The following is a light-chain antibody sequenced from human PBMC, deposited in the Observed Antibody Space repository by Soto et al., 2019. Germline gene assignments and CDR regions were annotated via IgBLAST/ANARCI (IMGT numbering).Light chain of an antibody. CDR3: SSYTSSSTLYVV. J-gene: IGLJ2*01. V-gene: IGLV2-14*01. CDR1: SSDVGGYNY. CDR2: EVS. Sequence: QSALTQPASVSGSPGQSITISCTGTSSDVGGYNYVSWYQQHPGKAPKLMIYEVSNRPSGVSNRFSGSKSGNSASLTISGLQAEDEADYSCSSYTSSSTLYVVFAGGTELTVL.